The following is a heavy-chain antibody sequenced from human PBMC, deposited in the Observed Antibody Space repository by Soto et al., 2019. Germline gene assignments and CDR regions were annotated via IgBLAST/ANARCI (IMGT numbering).Heavy chain of an antibody. J-gene: IGHJ4*02. CDR1: GYTFTSYA. Sequence: GASVKVSCKASGYTFTSYAIHWVGQAPGQRLEWMGWINAGNGNTKYSQKFQGRVTITRDTSASTAYMELSSLRSQDTAVYYCARVLGVAKGDYWGQGTLVTVSS. CDR3: ARVLGVAKGDY. V-gene: IGHV1-3*01. CDR2: INAGNGNT. D-gene: IGHD3-3*01.